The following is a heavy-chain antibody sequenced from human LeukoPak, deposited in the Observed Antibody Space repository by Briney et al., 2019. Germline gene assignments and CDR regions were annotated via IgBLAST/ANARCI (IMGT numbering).Heavy chain of an antibody. CDR3: ARDRTAAAGTGDFDY. CDR1: GFTFSSYA. Sequence: GSLRLSCAASGFTFSSYAMSWVRQAPGKGLEWVSIIYSGGNTYYADSVKGRFTISRDNSKNTLYLQMNTLRAEDTAVYYCARDRTAAAGTGDFDYWGQGTLVTVSS. D-gene: IGHD6-13*01. CDR2: IYSGGNT. J-gene: IGHJ4*02. V-gene: IGHV3-53*01.